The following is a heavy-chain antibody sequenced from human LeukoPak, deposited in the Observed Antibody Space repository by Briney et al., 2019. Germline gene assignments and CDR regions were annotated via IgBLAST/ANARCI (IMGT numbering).Heavy chain of an antibody. V-gene: IGHV3-30*18. CDR1: GFTLSSCG. CDR2: ITYDGITT. J-gene: IGHJ4*02. D-gene: IGHD3-10*01. CDR3: VKEQSSGNYRTADF. Sequence: GGSLILSCAASGFTLSSCGMHWVRQAPGKGLEWVAVITYDGITTYFDDSVKGRFTISRDTSKSMLYLQMNSLRPEDTAVYYCVKEQSSGNYRTADFWGQGTLVTVSS.